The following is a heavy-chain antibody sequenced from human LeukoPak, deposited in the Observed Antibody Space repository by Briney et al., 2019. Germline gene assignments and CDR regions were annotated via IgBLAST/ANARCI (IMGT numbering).Heavy chain of an antibody. D-gene: IGHD3-22*01. J-gene: IGHJ5*02. Sequence: PSETLSLTCTVSGGSISSGSYYWSWIRQPAGKGLEWIGRISTIGSTNYNPSLNSRVTISIDTSKNQFSLKLSSVTAADTAVYYCARDRMTTYYYDSSGYYYGESAEFDPWGQGTLVTVSS. CDR2: ISTIGST. V-gene: IGHV4-61*02. CDR1: GGSISSGSYY. CDR3: ARDRMTTYYYDSSGYYYGESAEFDP.